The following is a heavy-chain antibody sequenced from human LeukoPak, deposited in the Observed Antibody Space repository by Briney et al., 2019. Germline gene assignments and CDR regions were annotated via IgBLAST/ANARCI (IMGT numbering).Heavy chain of an antibody. CDR2: ISSSGSTI. D-gene: IGHD5-12*01. CDR1: GFTFSDYY. J-gene: IGHJ4*02. CDR3: VAFGYGGYDWGGFDY. Sequence: GGSLRLSCAASGFTFSDYYMSWIRQAPGKGLEWVSYISSSGSTIYYADSVKGRFTISRDNDKNSLYLQMNSLRAEDTAVYYCVAFGYGGYDWGGFDYWGQGTLVTVSS. V-gene: IGHV3-11*01.